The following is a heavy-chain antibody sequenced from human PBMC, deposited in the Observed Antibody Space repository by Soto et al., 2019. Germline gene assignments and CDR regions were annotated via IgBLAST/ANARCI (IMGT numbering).Heavy chain of an antibody. Sequence: PSETLSLTCAVSGGSISSSDWWSWVRQSPGKGLEWIGEIFHRGAINYNQSLRSRVTMSVDKSKNQFSLKLSSVTAADTAVYYCASRDKWFVSWGQGTLVTVSS. CDR3: ASRDKWFVS. V-gene: IGHV4-4*02. CDR1: GGSISSSDW. J-gene: IGHJ5*01. CDR2: IFHRGAI.